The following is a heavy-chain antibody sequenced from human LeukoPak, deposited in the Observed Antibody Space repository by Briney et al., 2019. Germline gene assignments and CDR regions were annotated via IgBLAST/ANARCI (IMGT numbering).Heavy chain of an antibody. Sequence: PGGSLRLSCAASGFTFSSYGMHWVRQAPGKGLEGVAFIRYDGSNKYYAVSVKGRFTISRDNSKNTLYLQMTSLRAEDTAIYYCATDDYGDYGLDYWGQGTLVTVSS. CDR3: ATDDYGDYGLDY. V-gene: IGHV3-30*02. J-gene: IGHJ4*02. CDR2: IRYDGSNK. D-gene: IGHD4-17*01. CDR1: GFTFSSYG.